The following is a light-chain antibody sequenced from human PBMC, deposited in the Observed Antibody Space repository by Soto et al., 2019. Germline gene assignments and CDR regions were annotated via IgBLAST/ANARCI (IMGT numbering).Light chain of an antibody. V-gene: IGKV3-11*01. J-gene: IGKJ1*01. Sequence: EIVLTQSPATLSLSPGERATLSCRASQSVNNFLAWYQQRPGQAPRLLMYEASNRATGVPARFSGSGSGTDFTLTISSRGPEDFAIYYCQQRRNWPPTFGQGTKVEIK. CDR3: QQRRNWPPT. CDR1: QSVNNF. CDR2: EAS.